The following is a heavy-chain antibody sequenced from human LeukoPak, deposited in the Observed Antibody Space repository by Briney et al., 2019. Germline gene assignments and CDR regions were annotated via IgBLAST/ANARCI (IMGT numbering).Heavy chain of an antibody. CDR2: IYYSGST. CDR3: ARETAELGRSFDY. D-gene: IGHD6-6*01. CDR1: GGSISSYY. V-gene: IGHV4-59*01. J-gene: IGHJ4*02. Sequence: SETLSLTCTVSGGSISSYYWSWIRQPPGKGLEWIGYIYYSGSTNYNPSLKSRVTISVDTSKNQFSLKLSSVTAADTAVYYCARETAELGRSFDYWGQGALVTVSS.